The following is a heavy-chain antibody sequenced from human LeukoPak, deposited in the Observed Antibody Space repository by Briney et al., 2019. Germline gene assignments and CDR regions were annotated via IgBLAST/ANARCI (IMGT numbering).Heavy chain of an antibody. Sequence: SETLSLTCTVSGGSLSSYYWSWIRQPPGKGLEWIGYIYYSGSTNYNPSLKSRVTISVDTSKNQFSLKLSSVTAADTAVYYCARGGYDILTGYYNGAFDIWGQGTMVTVSS. CDR1: GGSLSSYY. CDR2: IYYSGST. V-gene: IGHV4-59*01. CDR3: ARGGYDILTGYYNGAFDI. J-gene: IGHJ3*02. D-gene: IGHD3-9*01.